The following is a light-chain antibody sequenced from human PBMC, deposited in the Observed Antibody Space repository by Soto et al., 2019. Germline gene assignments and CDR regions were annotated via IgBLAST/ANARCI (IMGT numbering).Light chain of an antibody. V-gene: IGKV3-15*01. CDR1: QSVSNN. J-gene: IGKJ1*01. CDR3: QQYNNWPRT. Sequence: EIVMTQFPATLSVSPGERATLSCRASQSVSNNYLAWYQQKPGQAPRLLIYGASTRATGIPARFSGSGSGTEFTLTINSLQSEDFAVYYCQQYNNWPRTFGQGTKVDIK. CDR2: GAS.